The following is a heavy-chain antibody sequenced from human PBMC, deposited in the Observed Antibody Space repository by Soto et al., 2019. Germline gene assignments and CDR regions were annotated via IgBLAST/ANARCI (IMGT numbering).Heavy chain of an antibody. D-gene: IGHD2-2*01. CDR1: GFSLSNYW. Sequence: EVQLVGSGGGLDQPGGSLTLSCEASGFSLSNYWMKWVRQAPGKGLEWVANIKEDGSEKYYVDSVKGRFTISRDNAKNAVYLQMNSLRAEDTAMYYCARGTPYCTTTSCSPSYYYGIEVWGQGTTVTVSS. CDR2: IKEDGSEK. J-gene: IGHJ6*02. V-gene: IGHV3-7*05. CDR3: ARGTPYCTTTSCSPSYYYGIEV.